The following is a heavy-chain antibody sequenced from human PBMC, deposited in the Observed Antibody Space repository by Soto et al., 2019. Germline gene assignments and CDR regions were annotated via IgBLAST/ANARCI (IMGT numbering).Heavy chain of an antibody. D-gene: IGHD3-22*01. J-gene: IGHJ5*02. V-gene: IGHV1-69*06. Sequence: ASVKVSCKASGGTFSSYAISWVRQAPGQGLEWMGGIVPIFGTANYAQKFQGRVTITADKSTSTAYMELSSLRSEDTAVYYCAREGDYYDSSGFPNWFDPWGQGTLVTVSS. CDR3: AREGDYYDSSGFPNWFDP. CDR2: IVPIFGTA. CDR1: GGTFSSYA.